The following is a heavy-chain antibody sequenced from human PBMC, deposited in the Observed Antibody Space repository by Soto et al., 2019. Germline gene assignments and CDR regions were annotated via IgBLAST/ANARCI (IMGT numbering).Heavy chain of an antibody. J-gene: IGHJ4*01. Sequence: GGSLRLSCAASGFTFNNYGMTWVRQAPGKGLEWVSAISSGGDDTFYGDSVKGRFTISRDNSKNALFLQMNSLRVEDTATYFCARVSISAGDFDHWGHGTPVTVSS. V-gene: IGHV3-23*01. CDR3: ARVSISAGDFDH. D-gene: IGHD6-13*01. CDR1: GFTFNNYG. CDR2: ISSGGDDT.